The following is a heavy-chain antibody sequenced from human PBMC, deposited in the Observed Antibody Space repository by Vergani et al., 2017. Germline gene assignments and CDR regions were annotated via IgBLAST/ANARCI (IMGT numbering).Heavy chain of an antibody. CDR1: GFTFDDYA. CDR3: AKDHSSSVGWFDP. D-gene: IGHD6-6*01. V-gene: IGHV3-30*02. J-gene: IGHJ5*02. Sequence: VQLVESGGGLVQPGRSLRLSCAASGFTFDDYAMHWVRQAPGKGLEWVAFIRYDGSNKYYADSVKGRFTISRDNSKNTLYLQMNSLRAEDTAVYYCAKDHSSSVGWFDPWGQGTLVTVSS. CDR2: IRYDGSNK.